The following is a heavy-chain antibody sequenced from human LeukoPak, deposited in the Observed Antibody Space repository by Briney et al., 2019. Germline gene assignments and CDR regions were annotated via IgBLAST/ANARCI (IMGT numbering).Heavy chain of an antibody. Sequence: ETLSLTCTVSGGSISSYYWSWIRQPPGKGLEWVSVIYSGGSTYYADSVKGRFTISRDNSKNTLYLQMNSLRAEDTAVYYCARGGITMMSNRGYYFDYWGQGTLVTVSS. J-gene: IGHJ4*02. CDR3: ARGGITMMSNRGYYFDY. CDR1: GGSISSYY. D-gene: IGHD3-22*01. V-gene: IGHV3-53*01. CDR2: IYSGGST.